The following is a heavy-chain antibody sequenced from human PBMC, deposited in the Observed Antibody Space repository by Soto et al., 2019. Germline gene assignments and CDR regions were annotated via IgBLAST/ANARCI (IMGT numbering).Heavy chain of an antibody. CDR2: ISYTGRT. Sequence: AETLSISCIVSVDSVTIGSYDWTGLRQPPGKGLEWIGYISYTGRTKYNPSLQSRVTISVDTSKNDFSLNLSSVTAADTAVYFCAREWGLLPYYVMNVWGQGTAVTVSS. CDR1: VDSVTIGSYD. V-gene: IGHV4-61*03. CDR3: AREWGLLPYYVMNV. D-gene: IGHD7-27*01. J-gene: IGHJ6*02.